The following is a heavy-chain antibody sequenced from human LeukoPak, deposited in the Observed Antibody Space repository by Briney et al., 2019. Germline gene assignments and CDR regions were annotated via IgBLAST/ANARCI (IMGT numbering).Heavy chain of an antibody. V-gene: IGHV1-2*02. D-gene: IGHD6-13*01. J-gene: IGHJ5*02. CDR2: INPNSGGT. CDR1: GYTFTGYY. Sequence: ASVKVSCKASGYTFTGYYMHWVRQAPGQGLEWMGWINPNSGGTNYAQKFQGRVTMTRDTSISTAYMELSRLRSDDTAVYYCARERRPEGIAAAGTVNWFDPWGQGTLVTVSS. CDR3: ARERRPEGIAAAGTVNWFDP.